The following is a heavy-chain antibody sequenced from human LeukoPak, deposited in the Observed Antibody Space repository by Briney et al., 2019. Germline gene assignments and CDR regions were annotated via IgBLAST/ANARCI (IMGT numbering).Heavy chain of an antibody. D-gene: IGHD2-15*01. J-gene: IGHJ6*03. CDR3: ARGRGTSGSNRDFYYYYYMDV. CDR2: MNASNGNT. Sequence: ASVKVSFKASGYTFTGYYIHWLRQAPGQRPEWMGWMNASNGNTKYSQKFQGRITLIRDTSAATAYMELSSLRHDDLAVYYCARGRGTSGSNRDFYYYYYMDVWGKGTTVTVSS. V-gene: IGHV1-3*01. CDR1: GYTFTGYY.